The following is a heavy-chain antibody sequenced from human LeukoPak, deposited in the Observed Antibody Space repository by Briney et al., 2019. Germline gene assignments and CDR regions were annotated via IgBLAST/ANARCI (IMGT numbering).Heavy chain of an antibody. D-gene: IGHD5-18*01. CDR2: ISTYNGNT. Sequence: ASVKVSCKASDYTFITYGITWVRQAPGQGLEWMGWISTYNGNTNYAQKLQGRVTMTTDTSTTTVYMELRSLRSDDTAMYYCARDRMDTGTYFDYWGQGTLVTVSS. CDR1: DYTFITYG. V-gene: IGHV1-18*01. J-gene: IGHJ4*02. CDR3: ARDRMDTGTYFDY.